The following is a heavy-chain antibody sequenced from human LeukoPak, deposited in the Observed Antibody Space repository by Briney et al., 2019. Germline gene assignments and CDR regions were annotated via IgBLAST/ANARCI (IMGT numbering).Heavy chain of an antibody. Sequence: SVKVSCKASGGTFSSYAISWVRPAPRQGLEWMGRIFPILGIANYAQKFQGRVTITADKSTSTAYMELSSLRSEDTAVYYCASPLAYCGGDCYSPNDAFDIWGQGTMVTVSS. CDR1: GGTFSSYA. CDR3: ASPLAYCGGDCYSPNDAFDI. J-gene: IGHJ3*02. CDR2: IFPILGIA. D-gene: IGHD2-21*02. V-gene: IGHV1-69*04.